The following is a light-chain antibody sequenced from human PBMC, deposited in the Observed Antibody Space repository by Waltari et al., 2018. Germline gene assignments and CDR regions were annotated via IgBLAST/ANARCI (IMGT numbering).Light chain of an antibody. CDR3: QQLKSFLFT. CDR1: QGSNSY. CDR2: GTS. Sequence: DIQLTQSPSFLSASVGTIVTITCRASQGSNSYLAWYQQKPGKAPKPLIYGTSTLQSGVPSRFSGSGSGTEFTLTISSLQPEDFATYYCQQLKSFLFTFGQGTRLDIK. V-gene: IGKV1-9*01. J-gene: IGKJ5*01.